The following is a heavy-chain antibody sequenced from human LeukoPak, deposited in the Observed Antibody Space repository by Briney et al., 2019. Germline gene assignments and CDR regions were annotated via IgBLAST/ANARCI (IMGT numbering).Heavy chain of an antibody. CDR2: IYDNGYT. V-gene: IGHV4-59*08. Sequence: SETLSLTCTVSGGSMSTYYWSWIRQPPGKGLEWIGYIYDNGYTHYNPSLKSRVSISLDTSKSQFSLNLSSVTAADTAVYYCARRAFGGVIAANWFDPWGQGTLVTVST. CDR1: GGSMSTYY. J-gene: IGHJ5*02. D-gene: IGHD3-16*02. CDR3: ARRAFGGVIAANWFDP.